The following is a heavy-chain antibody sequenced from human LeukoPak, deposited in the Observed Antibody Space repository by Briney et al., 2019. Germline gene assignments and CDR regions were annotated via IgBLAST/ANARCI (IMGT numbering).Heavy chain of an antibody. Sequence: TVKVFCKVSGHTFSSYRTRWARQASGKGFVWMGGIRADDGDTDYAQKFQGRVTMTTDTSTSTAYMELSSLRSEDTAVYYCARDLGAGAFDIWGQGTMVTVSS. D-gene: IGHD3-16*01. CDR3: ARDLGAGAFDI. CDR1: GHTFSSYR. J-gene: IGHJ3*02. CDR2: IRADDGDT. V-gene: IGHV1-18*01.